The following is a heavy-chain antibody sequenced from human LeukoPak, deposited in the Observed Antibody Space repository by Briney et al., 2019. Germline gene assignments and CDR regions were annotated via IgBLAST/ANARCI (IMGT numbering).Heavy chain of an antibody. CDR2: ISGSCGST. CDR1: GYTLNSYA. V-gene: IGHV3-23*01. CDR3: AKGRQQLDP. J-gene: IGHJ5*02. Sequence: GGTLRLSCAASGYTLNSYAMSGVRQAPGKGLEWVLAISGSCGSTYYADSVKGRFTISRDNSKNTLYLQMNSLRAEDTAVYYCAKGRQQLDPWGQGTLVTVSS. D-gene: IGHD6-13*01.